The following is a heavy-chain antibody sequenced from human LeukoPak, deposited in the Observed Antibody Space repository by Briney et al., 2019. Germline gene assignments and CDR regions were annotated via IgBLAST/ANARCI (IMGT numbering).Heavy chain of an antibody. CDR2: ISGSGGST. V-gene: IGHV3-23*01. J-gene: IGHJ4*02. D-gene: IGHD3-22*01. CDR1: GFTFSSYA. CDR3: ASRNYYDSSGYYYYYFDY. Sequence: PGGSLRLSCAASGFTFSSYAMSWVRQAPGKGLEWVSVISGSGGSTYYADSVKGRFTISRDNSKNTLYLQMNSLRAEDTAVYYCASRNYYDSSGYYYYYFDYWGQGILVTVSS.